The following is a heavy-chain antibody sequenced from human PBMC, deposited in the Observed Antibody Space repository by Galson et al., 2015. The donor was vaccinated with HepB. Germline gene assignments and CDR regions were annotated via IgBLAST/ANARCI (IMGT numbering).Heavy chain of an antibody. D-gene: IGHD4-23*01. J-gene: IGHJ4*02. CDR3: ARGGVVTYFDY. CDR1: GYTFTSYG. V-gene: IGHV1-18*01. Sequence: SVKVSCKASGYTFTSYGISWVRQAPGQGLEWMGWISAYNGNTNYAQKFQGRVTITADESTSTAYMELSSLRSEDTAVYYCARGGVVTYFDYWGQGTLVTVSS. CDR2: ISAYNGNT.